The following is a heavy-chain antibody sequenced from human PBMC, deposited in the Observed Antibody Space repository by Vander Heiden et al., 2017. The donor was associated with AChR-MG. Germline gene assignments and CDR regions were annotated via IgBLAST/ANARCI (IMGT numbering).Heavy chain of an antibody. D-gene: IGHD2-15*01. CDR3: ASSDLDWGSGSCRRSDTFHL. J-gene: IGHJ3*01. CDR2: IIPILHMP. Sequence: HVQLSPSGAEASEPGSTVKVACNASAGTLHTSHLTWVPHAHGQWRESMRRIIPILHMPPYAQKFQGRVTITAARSTSTAYLELNNLRSEDTAMIYCASSDLDWGSGSCRRSDTFHLWGQGTMVTVSS. CDR1: AGTLHTSH. V-gene: IGHV1-69*04.